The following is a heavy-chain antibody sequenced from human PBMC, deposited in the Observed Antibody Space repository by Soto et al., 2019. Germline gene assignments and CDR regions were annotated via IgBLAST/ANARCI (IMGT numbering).Heavy chain of an antibody. D-gene: IGHD3-22*01. CDR2: VYYSGFT. J-gene: IGHJ3*01. V-gene: IGHV4-59*01. Sequence: QVQLQESGPGLVKPSETLSLTCMVSGGSISSYNWNWIRQPPGKGLEWIGSVYYSGFTSYNPSLKSRVTISADTSTNQFSLKVRSVTAADTAVYYCARDPDGDYSDSSALDVWGQGTLVTVSS. CDR3: ARDPDGDYSDSSALDV. CDR1: GGSISSYN.